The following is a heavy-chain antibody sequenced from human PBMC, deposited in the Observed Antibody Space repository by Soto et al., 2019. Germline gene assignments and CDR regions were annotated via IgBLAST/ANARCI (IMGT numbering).Heavy chain of an antibody. J-gene: IGHJ6*02. CDR3: ARDRGAPTTLYYYGMDV. CDR1: GFTFSSYA. CDR2: ISYDGSNK. V-gene: IGHV3-30-3*01. D-gene: IGHD4-17*01. Sequence: QVQLVESGGGVVQPGRSLRLSCAASGFTFSSYAMHWVRQAPGKGLEWVAVISYDGSNKYYADSVKGRFTISRDNSKNTLYLQRSSLRAEDTAVYYCARDRGAPTTLYYYGMDVWGQGTTVTVSS.